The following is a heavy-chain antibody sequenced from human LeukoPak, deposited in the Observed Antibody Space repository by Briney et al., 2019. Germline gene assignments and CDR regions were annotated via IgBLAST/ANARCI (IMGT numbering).Heavy chain of an antibody. Sequence: PGGSLRLSCAASGFTFSSYWMSWVRQAPGKGLEWVANIKEDGADKYYVDSVKGRFTISRDNAKSSLFLQMNSLRADDTAVYYCARSLSGYAYYFDSWGQGTLVTVSS. J-gene: IGHJ4*02. D-gene: IGHD3-22*01. CDR2: IKEDGADK. CDR3: ARSLSGYAYYFDS. V-gene: IGHV3-7*01. CDR1: GFTFSSYW.